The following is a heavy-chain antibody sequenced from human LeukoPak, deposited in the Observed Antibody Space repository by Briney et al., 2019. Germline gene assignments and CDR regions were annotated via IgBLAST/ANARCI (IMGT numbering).Heavy chain of an antibody. J-gene: IGHJ5*02. CDR3: ARADQKEDWFDP. V-gene: IGHV3-21*01. Sequence: GGSLRLSCADSGFTFSNYNMNWVRQAPGKGLEWVSSISSSSSYIYYADSVKGRFTISRDNAKNSLYLQMNSLRAEDTAVYYCARADQKEDWFDPWGQGTLVTVSS. CDR2: ISSSSSYI. CDR1: GFTFSNYN.